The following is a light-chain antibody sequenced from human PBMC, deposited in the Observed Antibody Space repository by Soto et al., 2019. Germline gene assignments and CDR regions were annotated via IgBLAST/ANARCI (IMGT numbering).Light chain of an antibody. CDR3: CSYAGSYTWI. CDR1: SSDIGGYNY. V-gene: IGLV2-14*01. CDR2: EVT. J-gene: IGLJ3*02. Sequence: QSALTQPASVSGSPGQSITISCTGSSSDIGGYNYVSWYQHHPGKAPKLLIYEVTNRPSGVSNRFSGSKSGHTASLTISGLQAEDEADYYCCSYAGSYTWIFGGGTQLTVL.